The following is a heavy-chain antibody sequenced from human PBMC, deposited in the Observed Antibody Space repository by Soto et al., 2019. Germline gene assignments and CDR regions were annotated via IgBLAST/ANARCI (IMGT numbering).Heavy chain of an antibody. CDR2: IWYDGSNK. D-gene: IGHD3-3*01. V-gene: IGHV3-33*01. J-gene: IGHJ4*02. CDR1: GFTFSSYV. CDR3: ARGYDFWSGYYGFAY. Sequence: GGSLRLSCAASGFTFSSYVMHWVRQAPGKGLEWVAVIWYDGSNKYYADSVKGRFTISRDNSKNTLYLQMNSLRAEDTAVYYCARGYDFWSGYYGFAYWGQGTLVTVSS.